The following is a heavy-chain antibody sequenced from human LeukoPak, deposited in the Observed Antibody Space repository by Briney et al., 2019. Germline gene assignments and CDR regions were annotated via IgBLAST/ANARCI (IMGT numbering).Heavy chain of an antibody. Sequence: SETLSLTCAVYGGSLSGYYWSWIRQPPGKGLEWIGEINHSGSTNYNPSLKSRVTISVDTSKNQFSLKLSSVTAADTAVYYCARGSKGIAVAGKYYFDYWGQGTLVTVSS. CDR1: GGSLSGYY. D-gene: IGHD6-19*01. CDR3: ARGSKGIAVAGKYYFDY. V-gene: IGHV4-34*01. J-gene: IGHJ4*02. CDR2: INHSGST.